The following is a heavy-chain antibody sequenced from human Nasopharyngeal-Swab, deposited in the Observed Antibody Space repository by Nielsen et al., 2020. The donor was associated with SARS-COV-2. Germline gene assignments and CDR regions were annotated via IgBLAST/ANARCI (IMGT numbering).Heavy chain of an antibody. V-gene: IGHV4-31*02. CDR3: ARVFWGYCSSTSCSNYYYYYYMDV. CDR2: FYYSGST. J-gene: IGHJ6*03. D-gene: IGHD2-2*01. Sequence: RQCPGKGLEWIGYFYYSGSTYYNPSLKSRVTISVDTSKNQFSLKLSSVTAADTAVYYCARVFWGYCSSTSCSNYYYYYYMDVWGKGTTVTVSS.